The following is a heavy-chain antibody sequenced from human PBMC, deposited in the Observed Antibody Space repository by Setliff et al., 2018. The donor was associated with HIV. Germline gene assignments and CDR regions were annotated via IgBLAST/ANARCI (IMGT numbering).Heavy chain of an antibody. D-gene: IGHD2-21*02. V-gene: IGHV4-31*01. CDR2: IYYSGST. CDR3: ARGLTAISGYYDMDV. CDR1: GGSISSGGYY. Sequence: SETLSLTCTVSGGSISSGGYYWSWIRQHPGKGLEWIGYIYYSGSTYYNPSLKSLVTISADTSKNQFSLKLSSVTAADTAVYYCARGLTAISGYYDMDVWGKGTTVTVSS. J-gene: IGHJ6*03.